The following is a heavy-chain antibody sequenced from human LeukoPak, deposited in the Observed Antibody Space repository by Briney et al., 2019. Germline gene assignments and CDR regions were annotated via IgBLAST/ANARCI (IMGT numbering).Heavy chain of an antibody. CDR2: IYTSGST. CDR1: GGSISNYY. Sequence: SETLSLTCTVSGGSISNYYWSWIRQPAGKGLEWIGRIYTSGSTNYNPSLKSRVSMSVDTSKNQFSLKLSSVTAADTAVYYCARIGGSYYEYYFDYWGQGTLVTVSS. V-gene: IGHV4-4*07. CDR3: ARIGGSYYEYYFDY. J-gene: IGHJ4*02. D-gene: IGHD1-26*01.